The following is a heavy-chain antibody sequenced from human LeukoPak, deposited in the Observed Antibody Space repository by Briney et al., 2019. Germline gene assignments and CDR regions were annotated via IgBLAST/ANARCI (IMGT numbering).Heavy chain of an antibody. D-gene: IGHD6-13*01. CDR1: GYTFTGYY. J-gene: IGHJ4*02. Sequence: ASGKVSCKASGYTFTGYYMHWVRQAPGQGLEWMGWINPNSGGTNYAQKFQGRVTMTRDTSISTAYMELSRLRSDDTAVYYCARGSWQQLALWGVGYYFDYWGQGTLVTVSS. CDR3: ARGSWQQLALWGVGYYFDY. V-gene: IGHV1-2*02. CDR2: INPNSGGT.